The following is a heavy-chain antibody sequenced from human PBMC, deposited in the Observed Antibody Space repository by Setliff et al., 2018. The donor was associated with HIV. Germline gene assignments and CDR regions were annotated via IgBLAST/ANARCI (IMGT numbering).Heavy chain of an antibody. CDR1: GGSFSGYY. CDR3: ARRPIKGYGPFDS. J-gene: IGHJ4*02. CDR2: INHSGST. D-gene: IGHD2-15*01. Sequence: SETLSLTCAVYGGSFSGYYWSWIRQPPGKGLEWIGEINHSGSTNYNPSLKSRVTMSVDTSRNQFSLKLTSVTAADTAVYYCARRPIKGYGPFDSWGPGTLGTVS. V-gene: IGHV4-34*01.